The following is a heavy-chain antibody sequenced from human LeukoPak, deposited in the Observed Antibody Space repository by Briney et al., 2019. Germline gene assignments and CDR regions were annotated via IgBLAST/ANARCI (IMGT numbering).Heavy chain of an antibody. V-gene: IGHV3-21*01. CDR3: AREDYAEPAFDI. D-gene: IGHD4-17*01. CDR2: ISSSSSYI. Sequence: PGGSLRLSCAASGFTFSSYSMNWVRQAPGKGLEWVSSISSSSSYIYYADSVKGRFTISRDNAKNSLYLQMNSLRAEDTAVYYCAREDYAEPAFDIWGQGTMVTVSS. CDR1: GFTFSSYS. J-gene: IGHJ3*02.